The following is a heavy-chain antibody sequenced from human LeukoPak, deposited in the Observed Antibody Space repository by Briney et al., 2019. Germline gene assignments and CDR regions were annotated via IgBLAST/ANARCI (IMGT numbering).Heavy chain of an antibody. Sequence: GASVKVSCKASGYTFTGYYMHWVRQAPGQGLEWMGRINPNSGGTNYAQKFQGRVTMTRDTSISTAYMELSRLRSDDTAVYYCARDRTDFWSGYYNWFDPWGQGTLVTVSS. CDR1: GYTFTGYY. D-gene: IGHD3-3*01. CDR3: ARDRTDFWSGYYNWFDP. J-gene: IGHJ5*02. CDR2: INPNSGGT. V-gene: IGHV1-2*06.